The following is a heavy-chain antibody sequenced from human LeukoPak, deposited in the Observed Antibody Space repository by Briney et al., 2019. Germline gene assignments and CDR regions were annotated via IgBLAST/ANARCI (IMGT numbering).Heavy chain of an antibody. Sequence: SETLSLTCSVSGGSINNYYWTWMRQPPGKGLEWIGYIYSSGTTKYNPSLKSRVTIAIDTSRNKISQKLSSVTAADTAVYYCARGRANYDSTGYYYWGQGILVTVSS. J-gene: IGHJ4*02. CDR1: GGSINNYY. V-gene: IGHV4-59*01. CDR2: IYSSGTT. CDR3: ARGRANYDSTGYYY. D-gene: IGHD3-22*01.